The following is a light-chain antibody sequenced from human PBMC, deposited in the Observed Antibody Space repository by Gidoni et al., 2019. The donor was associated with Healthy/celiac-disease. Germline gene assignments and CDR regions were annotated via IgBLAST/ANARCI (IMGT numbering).Light chain of an antibody. Sequence: DSQMTQSPSSLSASVGDRVTITCRASQSISSYLNWYQQKPVKAPKLLIYAASSLQSGVPSRFSGSGSWTDFTLTISRLKPEDFATYYCQQSYSTPRTFGQGTKVEIK. CDR2: AAS. CDR3: QQSYSTPRT. J-gene: IGKJ1*01. CDR1: QSISSY. V-gene: IGKV1-39*01.